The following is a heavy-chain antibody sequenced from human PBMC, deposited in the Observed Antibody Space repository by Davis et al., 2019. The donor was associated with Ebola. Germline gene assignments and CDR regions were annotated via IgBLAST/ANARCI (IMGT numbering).Heavy chain of an antibody. CDR3: AKPNDPVLRFMDV. D-gene: IGHD3-16*01. CDR2: ISSSSSYI. V-gene: IGHV3-21*01. J-gene: IGHJ6*02. CDR1: GFTFSSYS. Sequence: GESLKISCAASGFTFSSYSMNWVRQAPGKGLEWVSSISSSSSYIYYADSVKGRFTISRDNAKNSLYLQMNSLRAEDTAVYYCAKPNDPVLRFMDVWGQGTTVTVSS.